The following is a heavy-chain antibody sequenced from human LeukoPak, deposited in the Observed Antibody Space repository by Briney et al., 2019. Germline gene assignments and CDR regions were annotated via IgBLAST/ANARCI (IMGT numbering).Heavy chain of an antibody. D-gene: IGHD2-2*01. CDR1: GFTFSSYG. Sequence: GESLRLSCAASGFTFSSYGMHWVRQAPGKGLEWVAVISYDGSNKYYADSVKGRFTISRDNSKNTLYLQMNSLRAEDTAVYYCARLGGSGVVVPAAPDYWGQGTLVTVSS. J-gene: IGHJ4*02. V-gene: IGHV3-30*03. CDR3: ARLGGSGVVVPAAPDY. CDR2: ISYDGSNK.